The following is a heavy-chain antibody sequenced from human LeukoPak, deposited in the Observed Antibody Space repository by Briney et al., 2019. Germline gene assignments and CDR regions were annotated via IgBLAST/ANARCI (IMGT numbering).Heavy chain of an antibody. D-gene: IGHD3-22*01. CDR3: SRHDRLDY. CDR1: GYRFTSYW. J-gene: IGHJ4*02. CDR2: INPGDSDT. V-gene: IGHV5-51*01. Sequence: GAALETCCQGSGYRFTSYWIGWGRPLRGKGQERRGIINPGDSDTRYSPSLEGQITISAAKSISTADLQWSSLKSSDTAMYCCSRHDRLDYWGQGTLVTVSS.